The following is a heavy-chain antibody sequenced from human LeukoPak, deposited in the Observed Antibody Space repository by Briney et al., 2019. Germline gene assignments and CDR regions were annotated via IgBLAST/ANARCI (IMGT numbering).Heavy chain of an antibody. CDR2: INHSGST. V-gene: IGHV4-34*01. D-gene: IGHD3-3*01. J-gene: IGHJ5*02. Sequence: SETLSLTCAVYGGSFSGYYWSWIRQPPGKGLEWIGEINHSGSTNYNPSLKSRVTISVDTSKNQSSLKLSSVTAADTAVYYCARTYYDFWSGALMSWFDPWGQGTLVTVSS. CDR1: GGSFSGYY. CDR3: ARTYYDFWSGALMSWFDP.